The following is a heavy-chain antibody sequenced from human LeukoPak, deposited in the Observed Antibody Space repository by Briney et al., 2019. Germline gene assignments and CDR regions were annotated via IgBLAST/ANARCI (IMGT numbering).Heavy chain of an antibody. Sequence: SETLSLTCAVYGGSFSGYYWSWIRQPPGKGLEWIGEINHSGSTNYNPSLKSRVTISVDTSKNQFSLKLSSVTAADTAVYYCARAHLGYYDILTGYYSNWFDPWGQGTLVTVSS. CDR3: ARAHLGYYDILTGYYSNWFDP. V-gene: IGHV4-34*01. CDR1: GGSFSGYY. CDR2: INHSGST. J-gene: IGHJ5*02. D-gene: IGHD3-9*01.